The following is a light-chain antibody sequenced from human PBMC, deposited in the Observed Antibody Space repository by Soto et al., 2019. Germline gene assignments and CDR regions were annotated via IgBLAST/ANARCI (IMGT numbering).Light chain of an antibody. V-gene: IGLV2-18*01. J-gene: IGLJ1*01. Sequence: LTQPPSVSGSPGQSVTISCTGTSTDFVSYNRVSWYQQPPGTAPKLIIYEASNRPSGVPDRFSGSKSGNTASLTISGLQAADEADYYCSLYTSENTYAFGTGTKV. CDR1: STDFVSYNR. CDR2: EAS. CDR3: SLYTSENTYA.